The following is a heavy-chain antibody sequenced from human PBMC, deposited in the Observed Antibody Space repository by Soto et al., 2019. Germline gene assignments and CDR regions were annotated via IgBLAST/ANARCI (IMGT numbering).Heavy chain of an antibody. J-gene: IGHJ4*02. D-gene: IGHD2-8*02. CDR3: AKESGGPCFDY. CDR1: GFTFSSYG. V-gene: IGHV3-30*18. Sequence: GGSLRLSCAASGFTFSSYGMHWVRQAPGKGLEWVAVISYDGSNKYYADSVKGRFTISRDNSKNTLYLQMNSLRAEDTAVYYCAKESGGPCFDYWGQGTLVTSPQ. CDR2: ISYDGSNK.